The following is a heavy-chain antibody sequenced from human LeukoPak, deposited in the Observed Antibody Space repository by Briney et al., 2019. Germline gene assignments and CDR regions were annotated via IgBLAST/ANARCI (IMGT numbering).Heavy chain of an antibody. CDR1: GFTFSSYA. D-gene: IGHD2-2*01. J-gene: IGHJ6*02. CDR3: AKDGGYCSSTSCKGADYYYYGMDV. Sequence: GGSLRLSCAASGFTFSSYAMSWVRQAPGKGLEWVSSISDSGGSTYYADSVKGRFTISRDNSKNSLYLQMNSLRTEDTALYYCAKDGGYCSSTSCKGADYYYYGMDVWGQGTTVTVSS. V-gene: IGHV3-43*02. CDR2: ISDSGGST.